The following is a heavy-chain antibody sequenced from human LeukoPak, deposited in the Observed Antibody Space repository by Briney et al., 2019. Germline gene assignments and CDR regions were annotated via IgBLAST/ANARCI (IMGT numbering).Heavy chain of an antibody. V-gene: IGHV3-66*01. D-gene: IGHD2-15*01. J-gene: IGHJ1*01. Sequence: PGGSLRLSCAASGFSVSNNYMSWVRQAPGKGLEWVSVIYSGGSTFYADSVKGRFTISRDNSKNTLYLQMNSLRAEDTAVYYCASDSYSPEYFQHWGQGNLVTVSS. CDR1: GFSVSNNY. CDR3: ASDSYSPEYFQH. CDR2: IYSGGST.